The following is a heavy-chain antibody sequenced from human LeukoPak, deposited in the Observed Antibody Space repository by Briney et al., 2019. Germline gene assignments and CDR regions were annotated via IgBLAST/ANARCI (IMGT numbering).Heavy chain of an antibody. V-gene: IGHV3-23*01. D-gene: IGHD6-19*01. CDR3: AKNLPYSSGWYAAYGTYFDY. CDR2: ISGSGGST. J-gene: IGHJ4*02. CDR1: GFTFSSYA. Sequence: GGSLRLSCAASGFTFSSYAMSWVRQAPGKGLEWVSAISGSGGSTYYADSVKGRFTISRDNSKNTLYLQMNSLRAEDTAVYYCAKNLPYSSGWYAAYGTYFDYWGQGTLVTVSS.